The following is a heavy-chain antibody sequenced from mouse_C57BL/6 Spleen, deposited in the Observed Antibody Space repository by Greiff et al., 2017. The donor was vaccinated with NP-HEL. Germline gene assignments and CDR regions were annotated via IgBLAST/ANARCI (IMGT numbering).Heavy chain of an antibody. CDR2: IWSGGST. Sequence: QVQLKESGPGLVQPSQSLSITCTVSGFSLTSYGVHWVRQSPGKGLEWLGVIWSGGSTDYNAAFISRLSISKDNSKSQVFFKMNSLQADDTAIYYCAREEKNYYGSSYTPFAYWGQGTLVTVSA. V-gene: IGHV2-2*01. D-gene: IGHD1-1*01. CDR3: AREEKNYYGSSYTPFAY. J-gene: IGHJ3*01. CDR1: GFSLTSYG.